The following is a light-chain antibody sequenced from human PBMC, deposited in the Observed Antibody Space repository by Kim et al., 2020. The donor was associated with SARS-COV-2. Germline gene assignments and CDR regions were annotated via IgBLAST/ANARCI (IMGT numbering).Light chain of an antibody. CDR3: QQSYSTPMYT. Sequence: ASVGDRVTITCRASQSISSYLNWYQQKPGKAPKLLIYAASSLQSGVPSRFSGSGSGTEFTLTISSLQPEDFATYYCQQSYSTPMYTFGQGTKLEI. CDR2: AAS. V-gene: IGKV1-39*01. CDR1: QSISSY. J-gene: IGKJ2*01.